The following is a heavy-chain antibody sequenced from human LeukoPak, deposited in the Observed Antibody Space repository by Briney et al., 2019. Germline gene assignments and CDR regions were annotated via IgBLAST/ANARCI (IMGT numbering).Heavy chain of an antibody. V-gene: IGHV1-69*06. J-gene: IGHJ4*02. CDR3: ARGILDYGGNFDNFDY. CDR2: IIPIFGTA. Sequence: SVKVSCKASGGTFNSYAISWVRQAPGQGLEWMGGIIPIFGTANYAQKFQGRVTITADKSTSTAYMELSSLRSEDTAVYYCARGILDYGGNFDNFDYWGQGTLVTVSS. D-gene: IGHD4-23*01. CDR1: GGTFNSYA.